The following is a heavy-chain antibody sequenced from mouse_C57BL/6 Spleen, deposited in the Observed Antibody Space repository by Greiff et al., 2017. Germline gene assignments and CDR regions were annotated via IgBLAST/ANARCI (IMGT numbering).Heavy chain of an antibody. CDR3: ARESSSFAMDY. D-gene: IGHD1-1*01. Sequence: VQLQASGPGLVAPSQCLSISCTVSGFSLTSYGVAWVRQSPGKGLEWLGVIWGVGSTNYNSALKSRLSISKYNSKSQVFIKMNSLQTDDTARYYCARESSSFAMDYWGQGTSVTVSS. J-gene: IGHJ4*01. CDR2: IWGVGST. CDR1: GFSLTSYG. V-gene: IGHV2-6*01.